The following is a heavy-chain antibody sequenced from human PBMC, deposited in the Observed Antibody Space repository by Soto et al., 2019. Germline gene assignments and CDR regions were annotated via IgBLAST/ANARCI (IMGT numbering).Heavy chain of an antibody. D-gene: IGHD3-22*01. CDR1: GDSITSSSHY. V-gene: IGHV4-30-2*01. Sequence: SETLSLTCTVSGDSITSSSHYWAWIRQPPGKGLEWIGYIYRSGSTYYNPSLKSRVTISVDRSKNQFSLKLSSVTAADTAVYYCARGGVDYYDSSGYYFSPYYFDYWGQGTLVTVSS. CDR3: ARGGVDYYDSSGYYFSPYYFDY. J-gene: IGHJ4*02. CDR2: IYRSGST.